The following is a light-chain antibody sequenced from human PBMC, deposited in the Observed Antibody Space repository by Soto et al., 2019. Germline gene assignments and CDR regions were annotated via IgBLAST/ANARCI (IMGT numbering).Light chain of an antibody. J-gene: IGLJ2*01. V-gene: IGLV1-40*01. CDR3: QSYDRSLSGSV. CDR2: GNS. Sequence: QSVLTQPPSVSGAPGQRVTISCTGSSSNIGAGYDVHWYQQLPGTAPKLLIYGNSNRPSGVPDRFSGSKSVTSASLAITGLQAEDEADYYCQSYDRSLSGSVFGGGTKLTVL. CDR1: SSNIGAGYD.